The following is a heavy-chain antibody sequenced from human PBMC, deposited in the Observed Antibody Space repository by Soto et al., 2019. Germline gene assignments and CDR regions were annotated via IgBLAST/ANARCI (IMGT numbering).Heavy chain of an antibody. D-gene: IGHD2-15*01. CDR1: GGTFSSYA. J-gene: IGHJ6*02. V-gene: IGHV1-69*12. CDR3: ARHPGRPYYYYGMDV. Sequence: QVQLVQSGAEVKKPGSSVKVSCKASGGTFSSYAISWVRQAPGQGLEWMGGIIPIFGTADYAQKFQGRVKITADESTSTAYMELCSLRSEDTAVYYCARHPGRPYYYYGMDVWRQGTTVTVSS. CDR2: IIPIFGTA.